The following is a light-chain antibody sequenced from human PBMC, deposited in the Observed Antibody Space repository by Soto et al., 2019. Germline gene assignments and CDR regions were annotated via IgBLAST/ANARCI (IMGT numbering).Light chain of an antibody. V-gene: IGKV3-20*01. CDR1: QSIYTK. J-gene: IGKJ2*01. Sequence: EIVLMQSLGTLSLSPGDGATLSCRASQSIYTKLAWYQKKSGQAPTLLIYDASTRAYGIPDRFSGSGSGTDFSLTISRLEPEDFAVYYCQQYAGSLYTFAQGTKVDIK. CDR2: DAS. CDR3: QQYAGSLYT.